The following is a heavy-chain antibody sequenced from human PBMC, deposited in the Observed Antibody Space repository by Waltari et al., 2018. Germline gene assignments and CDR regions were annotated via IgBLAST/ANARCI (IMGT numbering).Heavy chain of an antibody. CDR2: ISGSGGTT. Sequence: EVQLLESVGGLIQPGGSLRLSCAASGFTFSSYVMSWVRQAPGKGLEWVSAISGSGGTTYYADSVKGRFTISRDNSKNTVYLQMNSLRAEDTAVYYCAKDRTGPYSITALDSWGQGTLVTVSS. V-gene: IGHV3-23*01. D-gene: IGHD4-4*01. CDR3: AKDRTGPYSITALDS. CDR1: GFTFSSYV. J-gene: IGHJ4*02.